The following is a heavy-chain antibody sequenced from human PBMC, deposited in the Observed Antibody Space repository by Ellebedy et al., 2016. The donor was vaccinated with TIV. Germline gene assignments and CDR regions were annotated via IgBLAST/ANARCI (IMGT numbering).Heavy chain of an antibody. CDR1: GFTFSSYS. CDR3: ARDYSPGDYPGYYFYGMDV. Sequence: GESLKISCAASGFTFSSYSMHWDRQAPGKGLEWVSSISSTGSYIYYADSVKGRFTISGDNAKNSLYLQMNSLRAEDTAVYYCARDYSPGDYPGYYFYGMDVWGQGTTVTVSS. J-gene: IGHJ6*02. V-gene: IGHV3-21*01. CDR2: ISSTGSYI. D-gene: IGHD4-17*01.